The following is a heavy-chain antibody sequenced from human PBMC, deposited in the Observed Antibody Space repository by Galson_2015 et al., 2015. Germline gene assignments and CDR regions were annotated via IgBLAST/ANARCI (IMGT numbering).Heavy chain of an antibody. V-gene: IGHV1-18*01. Sequence: SVKASCKASGYTFTSYGISWVRQAPGQGLEWMGWISAYNGNTNYAQKLQGRVTMTTDTSTSTAYMELRSLRSDDTAVYYCARDYLWGRQPVAWFDPWGQGTLVTVSS. CDR2: ISAYNGNT. CDR3: ARDYLWGRQPVAWFDP. D-gene: IGHD6-6*01. J-gene: IGHJ5*02. CDR1: GYTFTSYG.